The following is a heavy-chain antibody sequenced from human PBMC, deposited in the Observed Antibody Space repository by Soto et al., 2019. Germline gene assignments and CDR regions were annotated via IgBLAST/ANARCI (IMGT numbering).Heavy chain of an antibody. CDR1: GFTFSSYS. CDR2: ISSSSSTI. V-gene: IGHV3-48*02. CDR3: ARDYGYGDYKMVFYY. J-gene: IGHJ4*02. D-gene: IGHD4-17*01. Sequence: GGSLRLSCAASGFTFSSYSMNWVRQAPGKGLEWVSYISSSSSTIYYADSVKGRFTISRDNAKNSLYLQMNSLRDEDTAVYYCARDYGYGDYKMVFYYWGQGTLVTVSS.